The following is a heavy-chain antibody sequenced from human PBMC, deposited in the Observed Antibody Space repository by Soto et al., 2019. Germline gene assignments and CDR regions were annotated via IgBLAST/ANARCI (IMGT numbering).Heavy chain of an antibody. CDR3: SWELPGYFDY. Sequence: PGGSLRLSCAASGFTVSSNYMSWVRQAPGKGLEWVSVIYSGGSTYYADSVKGRFTISRDNSKNTLYLQMNSLRAEDTAVYYCSWELPGYFDYWGQGTLVTVSS. D-gene: IGHD1-26*01. CDR2: IYSGGST. CDR1: GFTVSSNY. J-gene: IGHJ4*02. V-gene: IGHV3-66*01.